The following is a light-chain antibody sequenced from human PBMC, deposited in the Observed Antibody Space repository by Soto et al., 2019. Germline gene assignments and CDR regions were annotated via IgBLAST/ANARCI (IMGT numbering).Light chain of an antibody. Sequence: EIVMTQSPATLSVSPGESATLSCGASQGVSTTVAWYQQRPGQAPRLLIYGAFNRAPGIPARFSGSGSGTDFTLTINNLQSEDFAVYYCQQYNDWRMYTFVQGTKLEIK. CDR2: GAF. CDR3: QQYNDWRMYT. J-gene: IGKJ2*01. V-gene: IGKV3-15*01. CDR1: QGVSTT.